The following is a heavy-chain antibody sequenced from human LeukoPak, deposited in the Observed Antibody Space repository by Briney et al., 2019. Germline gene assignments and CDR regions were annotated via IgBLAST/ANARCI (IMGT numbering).Heavy chain of an antibody. CDR1: GGSISSSSYY. D-gene: IGHD2-2*02. CDR3: ARGAVVPAAIPGFDY. V-gene: IGHV4-30-2*01. J-gene: IGHJ4*02. Sequence: PSETLSLTCTVSGGSISSSSYYWGWIRQPPGKGLEWIGYIYHSGSTYYNPSLKSRVTISVDRSKNQFSLKLSSVTAADTAVYYCARGAVVPAAIPGFDYWGQGTLVTVSS. CDR2: IYHSGST.